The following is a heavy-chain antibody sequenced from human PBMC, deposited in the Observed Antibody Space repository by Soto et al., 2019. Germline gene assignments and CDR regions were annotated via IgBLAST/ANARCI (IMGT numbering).Heavy chain of an antibody. CDR2: ISSNGRST. CDR1: GFTFSSYA. CDR3: ARDQGGSSYYYYGMDV. D-gene: IGHD6-6*01. Sequence: GGSLRLSCAASGFTFSSYAMHWVRQAPGKGLEYVSAISSNGRSTYYANSVKGRFTISRDNSKNTLYLQMGSLRAEDMAVYYCARDQGGSSYYYYGMDVWGQGTPVTVSS. J-gene: IGHJ6*02. V-gene: IGHV3-64*01.